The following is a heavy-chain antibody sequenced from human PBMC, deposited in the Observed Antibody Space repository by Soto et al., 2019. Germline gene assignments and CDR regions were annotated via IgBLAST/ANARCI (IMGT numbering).Heavy chain of an antibody. V-gene: IGHV4-4*02. CDR3: ATCQLGEYYYAMDM. D-gene: IGHD7-27*01. CDR1: GDSITTYKW. J-gene: IGHJ6*02. CDR2: IYDRGNT. Sequence: SETLSLTCGVSGDSITTYKWWTWVRQTPGRGLEWIGEIYDRGNTRYNPSLRSRVTISKDTSKNQLSLKLNSVTVADTAVYYCATCQLGEYYYAMDMWGQGTTVTVSS.